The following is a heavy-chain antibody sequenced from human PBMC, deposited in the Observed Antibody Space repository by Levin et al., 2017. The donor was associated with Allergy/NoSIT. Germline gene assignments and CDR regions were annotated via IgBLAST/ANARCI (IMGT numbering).Heavy chain of an antibody. J-gene: IGHJ3*02. V-gene: IGHV1-69*13. CDR1: GDTFSGYA. CDR3: ARDYYDSSGYSDAFDM. D-gene: IGHD3-22*01. Sequence: SVKVSCKASGDTFSGYAISWVRQAPGQGLEWLGRIIPLFGTANYAQKFQGRVTITADEATTTAYMELSRLRSEDTAVYYCARDYYDSSGYSDAFDMWGQGTVVTVSS. CDR2: IIPLFGTA.